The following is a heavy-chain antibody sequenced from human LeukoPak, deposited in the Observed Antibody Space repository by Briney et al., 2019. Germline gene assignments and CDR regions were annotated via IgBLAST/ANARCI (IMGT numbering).Heavy chain of an antibody. CDR1: GGSFSGYY. J-gene: IGHJ4*02. CDR3: ARRGYDILTGYYRGGVDY. CDR2: IYYSGST. V-gene: IGHV4-39*01. D-gene: IGHD3-9*01. Sequence: SETLSLTCAVYGGSFSGYYWGWIRQPPGKGLEWIGSIYYSGSTYYNPSLKSRVTISVDTSKNQFSLKLSSVTAADTAVYYCARRGYDILTGYYRGGVDYWGQGTLVTVSS.